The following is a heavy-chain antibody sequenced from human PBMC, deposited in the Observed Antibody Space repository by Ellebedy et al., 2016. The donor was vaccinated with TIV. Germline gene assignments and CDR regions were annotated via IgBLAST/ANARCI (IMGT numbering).Heavy chain of an antibody. Sequence: MPSETLSLTCTVSGGSINSYYWSRIRQPPGKGLEWIGYVYYTGSTNYNPSLKSRVTISVDTSKNQFSLKLTSVTAADTAVYYCARGGYNWNDAYYYYMDVWGKGTTVTVSS. V-gene: IGHV4-59*01. J-gene: IGHJ6*03. CDR1: GGSINSYY. CDR2: VYYTGST. CDR3: ARGGYNWNDAYYYYMDV. D-gene: IGHD1-20*01.